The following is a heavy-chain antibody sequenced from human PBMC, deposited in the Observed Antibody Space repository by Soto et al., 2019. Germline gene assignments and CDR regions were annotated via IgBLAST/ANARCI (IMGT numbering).Heavy chain of an antibody. CDR1: GFTFSSYW. D-gene: IGHD1-26*01. CDR3: ARDLRGSPDY. J-gene: IGHJ4*02. V-gene: IGHV3-74*03. CDR2: INPDGGTT. Sequence: PGASLRLSCTASGFTFSSYWMNWVRQAPGKGLDWVSLINPDGGTTTYAESVKGRFTIFRDNAKNTVYLQMTSLRVEDTAVYYCARDLRGSPDYWGQGTLVTVSS.